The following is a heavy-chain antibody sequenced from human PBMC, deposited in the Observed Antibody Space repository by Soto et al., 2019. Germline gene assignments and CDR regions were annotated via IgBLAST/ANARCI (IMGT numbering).Heavy chain of an antibody. CDR1: GGTFSSYT. V-gene: IGHV1-69*02. CDR2: IIPILGIA. Sequence: SVKVSCKASGGTFSSYTIGWVRKAPGQGLEWMGRIIPILGIANYAQKFQGRVTITADKSTSTAYMELSSLRSEDTAVYYCASSGQQLATTNLDYWGQGTLVTVSS. J-gene: IGHJ4*02. CDR3: ASSGQQLATTNLDY. D-gene: IGHD6-13*01.